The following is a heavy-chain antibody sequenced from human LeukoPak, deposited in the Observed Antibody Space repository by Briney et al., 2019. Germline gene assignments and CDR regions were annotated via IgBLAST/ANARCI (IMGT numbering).Heavy chain of an antibody. CDR2: IYYSGST. V-gene: IGHV4-59*01. D-gene: IGHD3-22*01. J-gene: IGHJ3*02. CDR1: GGSISSYY. Sequence: SETLSLTCTVSGGSISSYYWSWIRQPPGKGLEWIGYIYYSGSTNYNPSLKSRVTISVDTSKNQFFLKLSSVTAADTAVYYCARFMSRYYYDSSGYGLFDIWGQGTMVTVSS. CDR3: ARFMSRYYYDSSGYGLFDI.